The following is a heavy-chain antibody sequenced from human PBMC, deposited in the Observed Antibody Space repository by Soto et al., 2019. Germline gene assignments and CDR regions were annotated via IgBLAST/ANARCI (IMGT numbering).Heavy chain of an antibody. CDR1: GGTFSSYA. D-gene: IGHD3-10*01. V-gene: IGHV1-69*13. CDR3: ASRGITMVRGVMNNYYYGMDV. Sequence: SVKVSCKASGGTFSSYAISWVRQAPGQGLGWMGGIIPIFGTANYAQKFQGRVTITADESTSTAYMELSSLRSEDTAVYYCASRGITMVRGVMNNYYYGMDVWGQGTTVTVSS. CDR2: IIPIFGTA. J-gene: IGHJ6*02.